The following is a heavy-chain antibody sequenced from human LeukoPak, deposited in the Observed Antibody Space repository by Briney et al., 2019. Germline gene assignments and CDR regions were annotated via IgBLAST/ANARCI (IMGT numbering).Heavy chain of an antibody. Sequence: GGSLRLSCTASGFTFGDYAMSWVRQAPGKGLEWVGFIRSKAYGGTTEYAASVKGRFTISRDDSKSIAYLQMNSLKTEDTAVYYCTRAAIRGQQLKNAFDIWGQGTMVTVSS. CDR1: GFTFGDYA. D-gene: IGHD6-13*01. CDR2: IRSKAYGGTT. J-gene: IGHJ3*02. V-gene: IGHV3-49*04. CDR3: TRAAIRGQQLKNAFDI.